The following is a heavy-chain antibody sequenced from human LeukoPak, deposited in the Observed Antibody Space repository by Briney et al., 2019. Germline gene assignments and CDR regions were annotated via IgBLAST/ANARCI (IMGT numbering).Heavy chain of an antibody. Sequence: PGRSLRLSCAASGFTFSSYGMHWVRQAPGKGLEWVAVIWYDGSNKYYADSVKGRFTISRDNSKNTLHLQMNSLRAEDTAVYYCAKDSDYGSGKGTFDYWGQGTLVTVSS. D-gene: IGHD3-10*01. V-gene: IGHV3-33*06. CDR1: GFTFSSYG. CDR3: AKDSDYGSGKGTFDY. J-gene: IGHJ4*02. CDR2: IWYDGSNK.